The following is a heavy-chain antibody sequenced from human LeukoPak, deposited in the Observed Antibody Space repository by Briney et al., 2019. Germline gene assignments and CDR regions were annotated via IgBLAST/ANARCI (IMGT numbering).Heavy chain of an antibody. V-gene: IGHV3-23*01. J-gene: IGHJ4*02. CDR1: GFTFSSHG. D-gene: IGHD4-17*01. Sequence: GSLRLSCAASGFTFSSHGMNWVRQAPGKGLEWVSGISPSGGITYYTDSVKGRFTISRDNSKNTVSLQMNSLRAEDTAVYYCARDIDNGDYVVYWGQGTLVTVSS. CDR3: ARDIDNGDYVVY. CDR2: ISPSGGIT.